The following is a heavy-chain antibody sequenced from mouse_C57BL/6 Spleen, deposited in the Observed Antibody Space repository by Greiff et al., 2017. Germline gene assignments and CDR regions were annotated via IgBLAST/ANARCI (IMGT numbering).Heavy chain of an antibody. CDR2: ISGGGGNT. V-gene: IGHV5-9*01. Sequence: EVKLVESGGGLVKPGGSLKLSCAASGFTFSSYTMSWVRQTPEKRLEWVATISGGGGNTYYPDSVKGRFTISRDNAKNTLYLQMSSLRSEDTALYYCARRDFCGSHWYFDVWGTGTTVTVSS. CDR1: GFTFSSYT. CDR3: ARRDFCGSHWYFDV. D-gene: IGHD1-1*01. J-gene: IGHJ1*03.